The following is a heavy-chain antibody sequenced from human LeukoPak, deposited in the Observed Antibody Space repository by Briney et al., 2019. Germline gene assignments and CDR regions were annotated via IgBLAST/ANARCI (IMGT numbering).Heavy chain of an antibody. CDR1: GFTFSSYA. D-gene: IGHD1-20*01. CDR3: AKDRRVYNWNPTFNFDY. Sequence: HPGGSLGLSCAASGFTFSSYAMSWVRQAPGKGLEWVSAISGSGGSTYYADSVKGRFTISRDNSKNTLYLQMNSLRAEDTAVYYCAKDRRVYNWNPTFNFDYWGQGTLVTVSS. V-gene: IGHV3-23*01. J-gene: IGHJ4*02. CDR2: ISGSGGST.